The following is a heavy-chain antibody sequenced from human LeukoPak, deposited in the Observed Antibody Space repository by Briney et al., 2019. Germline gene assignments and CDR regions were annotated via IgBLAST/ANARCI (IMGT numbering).Heavy chain of an antibody. CDR2: ISSSSSFI. CDR3: ARGPMATVNFDF. CDR1: GFTFSSYT. Sequence: GGSLRLSCAASGFTFSSYTMNWVRQAPGKGLEWVSSISSSSSFIYYADSVKGRFTISRDNAENSMFLQMNSLRAEDTAVYFCARGPMATVNFDFWDQGTLVTVSS. V-gene: IGHV3-21*01. J-gene: IGHJ4*02. D-gene: IGHD4-17*01.